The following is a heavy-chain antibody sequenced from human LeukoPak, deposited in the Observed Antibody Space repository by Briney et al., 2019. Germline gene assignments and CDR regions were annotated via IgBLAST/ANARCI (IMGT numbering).Heavy chain of an antibody. CDR3: ARAERKWLQLGYYFDY. D-gene: IGHD5-24*01. CDR1: GGTFSSYA. V-gene: IGHV1-69*13. CDR2: IIPIFGTA. J-gene: IGHJ4*02. Sequence: GASVKVSCKASGGTFSSYAISWVRQAPGQGLEWMGGIIPIFGTANYAQKFQGRVTITADESTSTAYMELSSLRSEDTAVYYCARAERKWLQLGYYFDYWGQGTLVTVPS.